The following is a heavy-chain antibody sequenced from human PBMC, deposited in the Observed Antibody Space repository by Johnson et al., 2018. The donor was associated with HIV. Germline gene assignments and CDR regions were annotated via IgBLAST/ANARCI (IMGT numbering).Heavy chain of an antibody. Sequence: VQLVESGGGLIQPGGSLRVSCAASGFSVSGNYMSWVRQAPGKGLEWVSSIYVGDNTYYADSVNGRLTISRDNSENTMYLQMNRLRAEDSAVYYCARAYYDSGGYYPHAFHVWGQGTVVTVSS. CDR3: ARAYYDSGGYYPHAFHV. V-gene: IGHV3-53*01. CDR1: GFSVSGNY. D-gene: IGHD3-22*01. CDR2: IYVGDNT. J-gene: IGHJ3*01.